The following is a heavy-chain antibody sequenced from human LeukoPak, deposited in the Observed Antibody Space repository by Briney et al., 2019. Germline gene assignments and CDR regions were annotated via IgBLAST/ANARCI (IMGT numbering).Heavy chain of an antibody. Sequence: PSETLSLTCTVSGDSVSTYYWSWIRQPPGKGLEWVGHIYNTGSTNYNPSLKSRVTISLDTSKNQFSLKLSSVTAADTAVYYCARGPPYIVVVTAIGFFDYWGQGTLVTVSS. J-gene: IGHJ4*02. V-gene: IGHV4-59*02. CDR3: ARGPPYIVVVTAIGFFDY. CDR1: GDSVSTYY. D-gene: IGHD2-21*02. CDR2: IYNTGST.